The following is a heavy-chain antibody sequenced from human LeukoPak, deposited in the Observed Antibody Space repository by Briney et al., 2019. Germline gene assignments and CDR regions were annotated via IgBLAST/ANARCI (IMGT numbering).Heavy chain of an antibody. CDR2: INPNSGGT. Sequence: ASVKVSCKASGYTFTGYYMHWVRQAPGQGLEWMGRINPNSGGTKYAQKFQGRVTMTRDTSISTAYMELSRLRSDDTAVYYCARFQEWLNGLFVYYFDYWGQGTLVTVSS. CDR3: ARFQEWLNGLFVYYFDY. V-gene: IGHV1-2*06. D-gene: IGHD6-19*01. CDR1: GYTFTGYY. J-gene: IGHJ4*02.